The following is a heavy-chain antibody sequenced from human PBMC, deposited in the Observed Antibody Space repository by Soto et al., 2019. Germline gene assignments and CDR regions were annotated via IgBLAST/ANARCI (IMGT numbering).Heavy chain of an antibody. J-gene: IGHJ6*02. D-gene: IGHD3-10*01. CDR3: ARGVGFGYYYYHMDL. V-gene: IGHV4-61*01. CDR2: TYYSGSA. CDR1: GDSVTSVSDY. Sequence: PSETLSLTCTVSGDSVTSVSDYWSWIRQPPGKGLEWIGYTYYSGSADYNPSLGSRATISIDTSKNQFSLKLTSVTAADTAVYYCARGVGFGYYYYHMDLWGQWTTVTVSS.